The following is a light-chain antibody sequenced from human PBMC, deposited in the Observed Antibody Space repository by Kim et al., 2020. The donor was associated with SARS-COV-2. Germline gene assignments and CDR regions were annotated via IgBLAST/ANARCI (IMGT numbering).Light chain of an antibody. V-gene: IGLV2-14*01. CDR1: SSDVGAYNF. Sequence: QPALTQPASVSGSPGQSITISCTGTSSDVGAYNFVSWYQQHPGRAPKLMIYDVTERPSGISNRFSGSKSGNTASLTISGLQAEDEADYHCSSFTTSSTWVFGGGTQLTVL. CDR2: DVT. CDR3: SSFTTSSTWV. J-gene: IGLJ3*02.